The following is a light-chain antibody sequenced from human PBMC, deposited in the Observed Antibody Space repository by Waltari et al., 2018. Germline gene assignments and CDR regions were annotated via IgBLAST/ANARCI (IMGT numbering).Light chain of an antibody. CDR1: QSISIY. V-gene: IGKV1-39*01. Sequence: DIQMTQSPSSLSASVGDRVTITCRASQSISIYLNWYQQKPGKAPKLLIYAASSLQSGVPSRFSGSGSGTDFTLTISSLQPEDFATYYCQQSYSTPGTFGPGTKVDIK. CDR3: QQSYSTPGT. J-gene: IGKJ3*01. CDR2: AAS.